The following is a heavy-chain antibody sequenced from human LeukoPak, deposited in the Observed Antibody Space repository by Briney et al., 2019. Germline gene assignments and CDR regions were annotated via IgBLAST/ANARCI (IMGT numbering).Heavy chain of an antibody. V-gene: IGHV4-31*03. CDR2: IYYSGST. CDR1: GGSISSGGYY. J-gene: IGHJ3*02. Sequence: SETLSLTCTVSGGSISSGGYYWSWIRQHPGKGLEWIGYIYYSGSTYYNPSHKSRVTISVDTSKNQFSLKLSSVTAADTAVYYCARVTGGITGTPEAFDIWGQGTMVTVSS. D-gene: IGHD1-7*01. CDR3: ARVTGGITGTPEAFDI.